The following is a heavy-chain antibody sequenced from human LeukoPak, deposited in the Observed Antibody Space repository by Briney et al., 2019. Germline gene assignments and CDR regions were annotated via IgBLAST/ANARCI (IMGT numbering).Heavy chain of an antibody. D-gene: IGHD5-18*01. Sequence: PSETLSLTCAVYGGSFSGYYWSWIRQPPGKGLEWIGEINHSGSTNYNPSLKSRVTKSVDTSKNQFSLKLSSVTAADTAMYYCARGFMYSYGSAFDYWGQGTLVTVSS. J-gene: IGHJ4*02. CDR1: GGSFSGYY. V-gene: IGHV4-34*01. CDR2: INHSGST. CDR3: ARGFMYSYGSAFDY.